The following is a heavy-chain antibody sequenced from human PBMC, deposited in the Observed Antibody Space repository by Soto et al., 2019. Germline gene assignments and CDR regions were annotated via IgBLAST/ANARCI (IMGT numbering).Heavy chain of an antibody. Sequence: PGGSLRLSCAASGFTFSSYAMSWVRQAPGKGLEWVSAISGSGGSTYYADSVKGRFTISRDNSKNTLYLQMNSLRAEDTAVYYCAKVSILRFLEWFPEYFQHWGQGTLVTVSS. CDR2: ISGSGGST. J-gene: IGHJ1*01. CDR1: GFTFSSYA. V-gene: IGHV3-23*01. CDR3: AKVSILRFLEWFPEYFQH. D-gene: IGHD3-3*01.